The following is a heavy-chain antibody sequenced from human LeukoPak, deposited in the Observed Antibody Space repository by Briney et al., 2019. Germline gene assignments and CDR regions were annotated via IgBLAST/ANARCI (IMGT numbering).Heavy chain of an antibody. CDR1: GFTFSSYV. CDR3: ARDSANWSYFDY. CDR2: IWYDGSNK. V-gene: IGHV3-33*08. J-gene: IGHJ4*02. Sequence: GRSLRLSCAASGFTFSSYVMHWVRQAPGKGLEWVAVIWYDGSNKYYADSVKGRFTISRDNSKNTLYLQMNSLRAEDTAVYYCARDSANWSYFDYWGQGTLVTVSS. D-gene: IGHD7-27*01.